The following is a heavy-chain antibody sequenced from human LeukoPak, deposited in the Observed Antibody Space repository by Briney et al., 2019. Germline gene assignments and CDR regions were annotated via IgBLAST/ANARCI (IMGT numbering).Heavy chain of an antibody. D-gene: IGHD3-3*01. J-gene: IGHJ4*02. CDR1: GFTFSSYA. CDR3: AKILGSGQYFDY. Sequence: PGGSLRLSCAAPGFTFSSYAMSWVRQAPGKGLEWVSSSSSSGGGTYYADSVKGRFTISRDNSKNTLYLQMNSLRAEDTAFYYCAKILGSGQYFDYWGQGTLVTVSS. CDR2: SSSSGGGT. V-gene: IGHV3-23*01.